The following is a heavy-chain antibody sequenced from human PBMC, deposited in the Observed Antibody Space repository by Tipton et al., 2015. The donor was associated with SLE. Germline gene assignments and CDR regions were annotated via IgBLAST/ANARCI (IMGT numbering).Heavy chain of an antibody. D-gene: IGHD3-3*01. J-gene: IGHJ5*02. CDR2: IYSSGST. CDR1: GGSIGSYY. Sequence: TLSLTCTVSGGSIGSYYWRWIRQPPGKGLEWVGYIYSSGSTNYNPSLKSRVTISIDTSKNQFSLKLTSVTAADTAVYYCARSFWAMPNADLWGQGTQVTVSS. CDR3: ARSFWAMPNADL. V-gene: IGHV4-59*01.